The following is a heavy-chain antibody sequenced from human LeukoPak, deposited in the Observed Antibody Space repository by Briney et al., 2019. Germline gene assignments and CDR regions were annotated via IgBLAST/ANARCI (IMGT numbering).Heavy chain of an antibody. CDR3: ARVRRRPGIAAAGIGY. CDR2: INPNSGGT. Sequence: ASVKVSCKASGYTFTGYYMHWVRQAPGQGLEWMGWINPNSGGTNYAQKFQGRVTMTRDTSISTAYMELSRLRSDDTAVYYCARVRRRPGIAAAGIGYWGQGTLVTVSS. J-gene: IGHJ4*02. CDR1: GYTFTGYY. V-gene: IGHV1-2*02. D-gene: IGHD6-13*01.